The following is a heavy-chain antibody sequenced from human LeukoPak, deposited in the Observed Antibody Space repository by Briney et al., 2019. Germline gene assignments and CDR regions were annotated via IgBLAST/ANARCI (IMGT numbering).Heavy chain of an antibody. Sequence: GGSLRLSCAASGFTFSSYDMTWVRQAPGRGLEWVSSIRPSGDNTYYGDSVKGRFTISRDNSKNTLYLQMNSLRAEDTAVYYCAKDSGSYYYYYYMDVWGKGTTVTVSS. CDR2: IRPSGDNT. CDR1: GFTFSSYD. J-gene: IGHJ6*03. D-gene: IGHD1-26*01. CDR3: AKDSGSYYYYYYMDV. V-gene: IGHV3-23*01.